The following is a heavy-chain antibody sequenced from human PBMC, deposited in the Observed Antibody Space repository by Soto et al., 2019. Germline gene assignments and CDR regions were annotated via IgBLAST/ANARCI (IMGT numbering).Heavy chain of an antibody. Sequence: RLSCAASGFTFSSYGMHWVRQAPGKGLEWVAVIWYDGSNKYYADSVKGRFTISRDNSKNTLYLQMNSLRAEDTAVYYCARDGIDYGDYSVFDYWGQGTLVTVSS. CDR3: ARDGIDYGDYSVFDY. V-gene: IGHV3-33*01. CDR2: IWYDGSNK. D-gene: IGHD4-17*01. CDR1: GFTFSSYG. J-gene: IGHJ4*02.